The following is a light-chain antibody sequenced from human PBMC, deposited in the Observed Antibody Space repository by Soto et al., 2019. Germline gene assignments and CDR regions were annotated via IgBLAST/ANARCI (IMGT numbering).Light chain of an antibody. J-gene: IGKJ2*01. Sequence: DIVLTQSPGTLSLALGERATLSCRASQSVSSNYLAWYQQKPGQAPRLLIYGASSRATGIPHRFSGSRSGTDFTLTISRLEPEDFAVYYCQQYGTSPGTFGQGTKLEIK. CDR3: QQYGTSPGT. V-gene: IGKV3-20*01. CDR2: GAS. CDR1: QSVSSNY.